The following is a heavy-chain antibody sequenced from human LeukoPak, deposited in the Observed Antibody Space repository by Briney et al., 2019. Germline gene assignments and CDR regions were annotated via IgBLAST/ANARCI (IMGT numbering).Heavy chain of an antibody. CDR3: ARGVVVIAIFAFDI. V-gene: IGHV3-11*04. CDR1: GFTFSDYY. D-gene: IGHD2-21*01. Sequence: GGSLRLSCAASGFTFSDYYMSWIRQAPGKGLEWVSYISSSGSTIYYADSVKGLFTISRDNAKNSLYLQMNSLRAEDTAVYYCARGVVVIAIFAFDIWGQGTMVTVSS. J-gene: IGHJ3*02. CDR2: ISSSGSTI.